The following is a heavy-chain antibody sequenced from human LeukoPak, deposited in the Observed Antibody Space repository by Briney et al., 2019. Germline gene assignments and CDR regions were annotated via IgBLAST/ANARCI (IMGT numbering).Heavy chain of an antibody. D-gene: IGHD6-13*01. J-gene: IGHJ4*02. V-gene: IGHV4-4*07. CDR1: GYSISSGYY. CDR3: ARIAAAGTIDY. CDR2: IYTSGST. Sequence: SETLSLTCTVSGYSISSGYYWSWIRQPAGKGLEWIGRIYTSGSTNYNPSLKSRVTMSVDTSKNQFSLKLSSVTAADTAVYYCARIAAAGTIDYWGQGTLVTVSS.